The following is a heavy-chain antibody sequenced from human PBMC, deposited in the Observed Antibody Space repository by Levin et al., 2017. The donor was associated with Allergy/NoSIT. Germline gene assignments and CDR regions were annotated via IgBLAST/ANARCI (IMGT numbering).Heavy chain of an antibody. CDR3: ARLVVGAKGWFAP. Sequence: ASVKVSCKASGYTFRNYGISWVRHAPGRGLEWLGWISTDTGNRHYAQNLQGRVTMTTDTSTDTAHLELRSLRSDDTAIYYCARLVVGAKGWFAPWGQGTPVTVSS. CDR1: GYTFRNYG. D-gene: IGHD2-21*01. V-gene: IGHV1-18*01. J-gene: IGHJ5*02. CDR2: ISTDTGNR.